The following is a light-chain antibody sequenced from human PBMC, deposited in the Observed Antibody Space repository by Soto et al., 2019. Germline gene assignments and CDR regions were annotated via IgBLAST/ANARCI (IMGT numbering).Light chain of an antibody. CDR1: SSDVGTYNL. CDR3: CSYGNSNTRM. V-gene: IGLV2-23*01. Sequence: QSVLTQPASVSGSPGQSITISCTGTSSDVGTYNLVSWYQQYPGKAPKLMIYEDTERPSGVSNRFSGSKSGNTASLTISGLLAEDEAHYYCCSYGNSNTRMFGGGTKVTVL. CDR2: EDT. J-gene: IGLJ3*02.